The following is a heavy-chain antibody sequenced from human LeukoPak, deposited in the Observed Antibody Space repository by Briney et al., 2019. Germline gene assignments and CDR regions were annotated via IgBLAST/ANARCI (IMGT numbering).Heavy chain of an antibody. CDR1: GGSFSGYY. V-gene: IGHV4-34*01. J-gene: IGHJ4*02. Sequence: SETLSLTCAVYGGSFSGYYWSWIRQPPGEGLEWIGEINHSGSTNCNPSLKSRVTISVDTSKNQLSLKLTSVTAADTGVYYCVARFLEWLSVVWGQGTLVTVSS. CDR3: VARFLEWLSVV. CDR2: INHSGST. D-gene: IGHD3-3*01.